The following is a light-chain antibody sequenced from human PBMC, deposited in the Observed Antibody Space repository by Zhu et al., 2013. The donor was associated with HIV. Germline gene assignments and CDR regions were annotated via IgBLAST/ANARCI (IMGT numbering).Light chain of an antibody. CDR3: QHYNNWPTLA. CDR1: QSVGTS. Sequence: ETVMTQSPATLSVSPGERVTLSCRASQSVGTSLAWYQQKPGQAPRLLIYRTSTRATGIPARFSGSGSGTEFTLTISSLQSEDFAIYYCQHYNNWPTLAFGGRDQGGDQT. CDR2: RTS. J-gene: IGKJ4*01. V-gene: IGKV3-15*01.